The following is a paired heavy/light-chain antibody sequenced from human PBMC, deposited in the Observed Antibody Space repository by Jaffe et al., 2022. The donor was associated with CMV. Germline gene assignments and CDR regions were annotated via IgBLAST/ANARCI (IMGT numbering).Light chain of an antibody. Sequence: QSVLTQPPSVSAAPGQKVTISCSGSSSNLGINYVSWYQQLPGTAPKVLIYDNNKRPSGIPDRFSGSKSGTSATLGITGLQTGDEADYYCGAWSSSLSVYVFGTGTKVTVL. CDR1: SSNLGINY. J-gene: IGLJ1*01. CDR2: DNN. CDR3: GAWSSSLSVYV. V-gene: IGLV1-51*01.
Heavy chain of an antibody. CDR3: ARTYCSGTSCYRDS. D-gene: IGHD2-2*01. CDR1: GFSFSSFE. V-gene: IGHV3-48*03. CDR2: ISSSGSTI. J-gene: IGHJ5*01. Sequence: EVQLVESGGGLVQPGGSLRLSCAASGFSFSSFEMNWVRQAPGKGLEWVSHISSSGSTIYYADSVKGRFTISRDNAKNSLYLQMDSLRGEDTALYYCARTYCSGTSCYRDSWGQGTLVTVSS.